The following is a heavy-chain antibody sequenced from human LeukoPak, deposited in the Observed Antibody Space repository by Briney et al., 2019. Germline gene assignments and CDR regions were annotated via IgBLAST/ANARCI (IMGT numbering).Heavy chain of an antibody. D-gene: IGHD6-13*01. J-gene: IGHJ5*02. CDR2: INDSGST. CDR3: ARDQTRYSSSWSSPTGWFDP. V-gene: IGHV4-34*01. CDR1: GGSFSGYY. Sequence: PSETLSLTCAVYGGSFSGYYWSWIRQPPGKGLEWIGEINDSGSTNYNPSLKSRVTISVDTSKNQFSLKLSSVTAADTAVYYCARDQTRYSSSWSSPTGWFDPWGQGTLVTVSS.